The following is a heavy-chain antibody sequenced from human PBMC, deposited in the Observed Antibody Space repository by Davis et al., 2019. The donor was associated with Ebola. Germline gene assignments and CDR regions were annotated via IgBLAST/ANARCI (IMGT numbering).Heavy chain of an antibody. V-gene: IGHV3-21*04. J-gene: IGHJ4*02. D-gene: IGHD3-9*01. CDR3: AKQLRYFDWQYDY. Sequence: GESLKISCAASGFTFSSYSMNWVRQAPGKGLEWVSSISSSSSYIYYADSVEGRFTISRDNSKNTLYLQMNSLRAEDTAVYYCAKQLRYFDWQYDYWGQGTLVTVSS. CDR2: ISSSSSYI. CDR1: GFTFSSYS.